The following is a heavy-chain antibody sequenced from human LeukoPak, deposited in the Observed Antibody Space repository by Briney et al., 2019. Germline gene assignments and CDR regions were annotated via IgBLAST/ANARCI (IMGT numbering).Heavy chain of an antibody. V-gene: IGHV4-59*08. CDR1: GGSISSYY. J-gene: IGHJ3*02. CDR3: ARSCSSTSCYSSDAFDI. D-gene: IGHD2-2*01. CDR2: IYYSGST. Sequence: SETLSLTCTVSGGSISSYYWSWIRQPPGKGLEWIGYIYYSGSTNYNPSLKSRVTISVDTSKNQFSLKLSSVTAADTAVYYCARSCSSTSCYSSDAFDIWGQGTMVTVSS.